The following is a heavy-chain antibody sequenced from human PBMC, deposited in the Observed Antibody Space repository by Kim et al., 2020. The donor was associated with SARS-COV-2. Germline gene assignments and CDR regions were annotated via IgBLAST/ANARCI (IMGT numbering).Heavy chain of an antibody. CDR2: INHSGST. J-gene: IGHJ4*02. Sequence: SETLSLTCAVYGGSFSGYYWSWIRQPPGKGLEWIGEINHSGSTNYNPSLKSRVTISVDTSKNQFSLKLSSVTAADTAVYYCARRNYYDSSGYFHWGQGTLVTVSS. V-gene: IGHV4-34*01. CDR3: ARRNYYDSSGYFH. D-gene: IGHD3-22*01. CDR1: GGSFSGYY.